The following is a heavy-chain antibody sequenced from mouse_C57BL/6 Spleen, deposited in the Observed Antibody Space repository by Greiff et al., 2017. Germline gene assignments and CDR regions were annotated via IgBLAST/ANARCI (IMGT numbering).Heavy chain of an antibody. CDR1: GYTFTSYW. CDR2: IDPSDSYT. CDR3: ARSGDGTQFAY. Sequence: QVQLQQSGAELVRPGTSVKLSCKASGYTFTSYWMHWVKQRPGQGLEWIGVIDPSDSYTNYNQKFKGKATLTVDTSSSTAYMQLSSLTSEDSAVYYCARSGDGTQFAYWGQGTLVTVSA. J-gene: IGHJ3*01. V-gene: IGHV1-59*01. D-gene: IGHD2-1*01.